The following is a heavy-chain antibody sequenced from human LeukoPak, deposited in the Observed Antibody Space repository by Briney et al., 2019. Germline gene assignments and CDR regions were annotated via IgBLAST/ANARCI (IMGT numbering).Heavy chain of an antibody. CDR1: GDSVSSNSAA. V-gene: IGHV6-1*01. D-gene: IGHD1-26*01. Sequence: SQTLSLTCAISGDSVSSNSAAWNWIRQSPSRGLEWLGRTYYRSKWYNDYAVSVKSRITINPDTSKNQFSLQLNSVTPEDTAVHYCAREISGSYNYYYYGMDVWGQGTTVTVSS. CDR3: AREISGSYNYYYYGMDV. J-gene: IGHJ6*02. CDR2: TYYRSKWYN.